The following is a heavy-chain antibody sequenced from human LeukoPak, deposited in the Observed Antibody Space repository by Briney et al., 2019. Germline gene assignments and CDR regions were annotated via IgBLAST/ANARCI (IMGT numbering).Heavy chain of an antibody. CDR2: ISAYNGNT. CDR1: GGTFSSYA. D-gene: IGHD3-16*01. CDR3: AREEALGSPFDY. Sequence: ASVKVSCKASGGTFSSYAISWVRQAPGQGLERMGWISAYNGNTNYAQKLQGRVTMTTDTSTSTAYMELRSLRSDDTAVYYCAREEALGSPFDYWGQGTLVTVSS. V-gene: IGHV1-18*01. J-gene: IGHJ4*02.